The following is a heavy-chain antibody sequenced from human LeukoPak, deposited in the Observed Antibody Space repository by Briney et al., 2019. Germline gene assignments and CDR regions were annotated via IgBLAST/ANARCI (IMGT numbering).Heavy chain of an antibody. D-gene: IGHD2-15*01. CDR2: IYSGGNT. Sequence: GGSLRLSCAASGFTFSSYAMTWVRQAPGKGLEWLSIIYSGGNTFYADSVRGRFTISRDNSKNTLFLQMNGLRPEDTAVYSCAGGGYLGYWGHGTQVTVSS. CDR1: GFTFSSYA. V-gene: IGHV3-66*01. J-gene: IGHJ1*01. CDR3: AGGGYLGY.